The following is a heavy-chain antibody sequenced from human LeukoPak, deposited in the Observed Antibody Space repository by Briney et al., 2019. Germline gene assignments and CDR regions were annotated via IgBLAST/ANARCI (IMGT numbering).Heavy chain of an antibody. D-gene: IGHD3-22*01. J-gene: IGHJ4*02. CDR3: ARVGDSSGYQYYSDY. CDR1: GGSISSSNW. Sequence: PSGTLSLTCAVSGGSISSSNWWSWVRQPPGKGLEWIGEIYYSGSTNYNPSLKSRVTISVDKSKNQFSLKLSSVTAADTAVYYCARVGDSSGYQYYSDYWGQGTLVTVSS. CDR2: IYYSGST. V-gene: IGHV4-4*02.